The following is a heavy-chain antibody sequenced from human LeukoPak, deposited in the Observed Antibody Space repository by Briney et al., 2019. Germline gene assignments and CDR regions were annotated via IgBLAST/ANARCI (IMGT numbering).Heavy chain of an antibody. CDR2: ISYDGSNK. CDR1: GFTFSSYA. J-gene: IGHJ4*02. CDR3: ARGPDIVVVPAAMPLDY. V-gene: IGHV3-30*09. Sequence: GRSLRLSCAASGFTFSSYAMHWVRQAPGKGLEWVAVISYDGSNKYYADSVKGRFAISRDNSKNTLYLQMNSLRAEDTAVYYCARGPDIVVVPAAMPLDYWGQGTLVTVSS. D-gene: IGHD2-2*01.